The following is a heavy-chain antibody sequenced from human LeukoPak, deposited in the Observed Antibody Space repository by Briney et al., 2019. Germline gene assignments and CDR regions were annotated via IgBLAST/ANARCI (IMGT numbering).Heavy chain of an antibody. D-gene: IGHD6-13*01. J-gene: IGHJ4*02. Sequence: GASVKVSCKASGYTFTSYGLSWVRQAPGQGPELMGWISAYNGNTNYAQNLQDRVIMNTDTSTSTAYMELRSLRSDDTAVYYCARYPLSYSGNWHYYFDYWGQGTLVTVSS. CDR3: ARYPLSYSGNWHYYFDY. CDR1: GYTFTSYG. CDR2: ISAYNGNT. V-gene: IGHV1-18*04.